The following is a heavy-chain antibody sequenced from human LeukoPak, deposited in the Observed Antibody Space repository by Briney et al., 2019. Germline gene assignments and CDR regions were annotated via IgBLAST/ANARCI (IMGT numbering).Heavy chain of an antibody. CDR1: GGSISSTSIYY. Sequence: PSETLSLTCTASGGSISSTSIYYWGWIRQPPGKGLEWIGSVYSTGSTTGSTYYNPSLKSRVTISADTSKNQFSLKLNSVTAADTAVYYCARLSAMAHDAFDIWGQGTMVTVSS. CDR2: VYSTGSTTGST. D-gene: IGHD2-2*01. CDR3: ARLSAMAHDAFDI. V-gene: IGHV4-39*01. J-gene: IGHJ3*02.